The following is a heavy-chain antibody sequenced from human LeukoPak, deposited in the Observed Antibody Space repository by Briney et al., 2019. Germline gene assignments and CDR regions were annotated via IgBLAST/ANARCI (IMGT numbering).Heavy chain of an antibody. Sequence: GGSLRLSCAASGFTFSSYTMNWVRQAPGKGLEWVSSISRSSTYIYYADSVKGRFTISRDDSKNTLYLQMNSLRAEDTAVYYCAREASGYSGSTRVDAFDIWGRGTMVTVSS. CDR2: ISRSSTYI. D-gene: IGHD1-26*01. V-gene: IGHV3-21*04. CDR3: AREASGYSGSTRVDAFDI. J-gene: IGHJ3*02. CDR1: GFTFSSYT.